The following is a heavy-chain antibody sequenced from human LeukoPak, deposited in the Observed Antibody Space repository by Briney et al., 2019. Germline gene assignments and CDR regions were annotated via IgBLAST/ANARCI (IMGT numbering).Heavy chain of an antibody. CDR3: AAQPTPYYYDTGAFDI. CDR1: GGSISSSSYS. V-gene: IGHV4-39*01. Sequence: SSETLSLTCTVSGGSISSSSYSWGWIRQPPGKGLEWIGSIYYSGSTYYNPSLKSRVTISVDTSKNQFSLKLSSVTAADTAVYYCAAQPTPYYYDTGAFDIWGQGTMVTVSS. CDR2: IYYSGST. D-gene: IGHD3-22*01. J-gene: IGHJ3*02.